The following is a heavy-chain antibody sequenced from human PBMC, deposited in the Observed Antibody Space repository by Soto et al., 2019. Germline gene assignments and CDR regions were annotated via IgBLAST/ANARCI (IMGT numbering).Heavy chain of an antibody. Sequence: PSETLSLTCAVYGGSFSCYYWIWIRQPPGKGLEWIGEINHSGSTNYNPSLKSRVTIPVDTSKNQFSLKLSSVTAADTAVYYCARVHSSSWFFDYWGQGTLVTVSS. D-gene: IGHD6-13*01. CDR1: GGSFSCYY. CDR2: INHSGST. CDR3: ARVHSSSWFFDY. V-gene: IGHV4-34*01. J-gene: IGHJ4*02.